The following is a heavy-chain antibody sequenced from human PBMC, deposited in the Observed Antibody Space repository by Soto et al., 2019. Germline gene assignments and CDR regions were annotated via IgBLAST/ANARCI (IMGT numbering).Heavy chain of an antibody. V-gene: IGHV3-66*01. J-gene: IGHJ3*02. Sequence: GGSLRLSCAASGFTVSSNYMSWVRQAPGKGLEWVSVIYSGGSTYYTDSVKGRFTISRDNSKNTLYLQMNSLRAEDTAGYYCARSPSPGYSSGWFRGAFDIWGQGTMVTVSS. CDR1: GFTVSSNY. CDR3: ARSPSPGYSSGWFRGAFDI. CDR2: IYSGGST. D-gene: IGHD6-19*01.